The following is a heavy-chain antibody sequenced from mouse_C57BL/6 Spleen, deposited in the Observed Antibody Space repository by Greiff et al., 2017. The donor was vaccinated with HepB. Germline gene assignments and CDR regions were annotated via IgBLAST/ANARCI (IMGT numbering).Heavy chain of an antibody. CDR3: TRPGNPAWFAY. D-gene: IGHD2-1*01. V-gene: IGHV1-15*01. CDR1: GYTFTDYE. J-gene: IGHJ3*01. Sequence: VQLQQSGAELVRPWASVTLSCKASGYTFTDYEMHWVKQTPVHGLEWIGAIDPETGGTAYNQKFKGKAILTADKSSSTAYMELRSLTSEDSAVYYCTRPGNPAWFAYWGQGTLVTVSA. CDR2: IDPETGGT.